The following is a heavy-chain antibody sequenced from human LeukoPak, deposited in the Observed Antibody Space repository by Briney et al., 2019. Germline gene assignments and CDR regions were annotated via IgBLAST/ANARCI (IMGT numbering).Heavy chain of an antibody. J-gene: IGHJ5*02. CDR3: ARDLRFLEWLLYRGFDP. CDR2: IYTSGST. CDR1: GGSISSGSYY. Sequence: SETLSLTCTVSGGSISSGSYYWSWIRQPAGKGREWIGRIYTSGSTNYNPSLKSRVTISVDTSKNQFSLKLSSVTAADTAVYYCARDLRFLEWLLYRGFDPWGQGTLVTVSS. V-gene: IGHV4-61*02. D-gene: IGHD3-3*01.